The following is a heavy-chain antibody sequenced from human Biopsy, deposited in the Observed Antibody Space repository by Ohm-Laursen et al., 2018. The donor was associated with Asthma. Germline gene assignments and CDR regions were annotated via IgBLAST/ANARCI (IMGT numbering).Heavy chain of an antibody. CDR2: ISVYNGNT. V-gene: IGHV1-18*01. J-gene: IGHJ6*02. Sequence: GATVKISCKASGYTFNSAGITWVRQAPEQGLEWMGWISVYNGNTKVARKLQDRVTMITDTSTSTAYMELRSLRSDDTAVYFCARAVDYSHYYGIDVWGQGTTVTVS. D-gene: IGHD3-10*01. CDR3: ARAVDYSHYYGIDV. CDR1: GYTFNSAG.